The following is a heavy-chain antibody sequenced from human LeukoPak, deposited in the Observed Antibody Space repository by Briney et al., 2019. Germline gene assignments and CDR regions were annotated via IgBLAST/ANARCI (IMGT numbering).Heavy chain of an antibody. V-gene: IGHV3-7*05. CDR3: ARVGSTYDH. CDR2: VKKDGSEK. CDR1: GFSFCTYR. D-gene: IGHD2-15*01. Sequence: GGSLRLSSALSGFSFCTYRMSCGCQAPGQGLEWVANVKKDGSEKYYVDSVKGRFTISRDNAKSTLYLQMNSLRAEDTAVYCCARVGSTYDHWGQGTLVTVSS. J-gene: IGHJ4*02.